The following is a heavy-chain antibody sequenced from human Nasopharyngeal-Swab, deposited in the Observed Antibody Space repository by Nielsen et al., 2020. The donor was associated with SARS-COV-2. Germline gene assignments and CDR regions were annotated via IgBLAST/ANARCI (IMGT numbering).Heavy chain of an antibody. Sequence: GESLKLSCAASGFTFSEFCMSWIRQAPGKGLEWVSHISTTGSSKYYADSLKGRFTLSRDNDKNSLYLQMNSLRADDTAVYYCASGGYDFWSGYPSDYWGLGTLVTVSS. CDR2: ISTTGSSK. D-gene: IGHD3-3*01. V-gene: IGHV3-11*04. CDR3: ASGGYDFWSGYPSDY. CDR1: GFTFSEFC. J-gene: IGHJ4*02.